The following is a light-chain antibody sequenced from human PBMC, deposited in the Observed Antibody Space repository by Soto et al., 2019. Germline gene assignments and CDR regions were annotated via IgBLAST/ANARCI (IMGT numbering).Light chain of an antibody. CDR1: SSAIGGYNY. J-gene: IGLJ1*01. V-gene: IGLV2-8*01. CDR3: SSYAGSNNYV. Sequence: QSALTQPPSASGSPGQSVTISCTGTSSAIGGYNYVSWYQQHPGKAPNLMIYEVSKRPSGVPDRFSGSKSGNTASLTVSGLQAEDEADYYCSSYAGSNNYVFGSGTKLTVL. CDR2: EVS.